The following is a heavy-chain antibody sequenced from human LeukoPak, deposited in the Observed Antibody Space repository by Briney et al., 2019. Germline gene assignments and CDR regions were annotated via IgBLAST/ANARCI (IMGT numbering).Heavy chain of an antibody. D-gene: IGHD3-3*01. J-gene: IGHJ4*02. CDR3: AKSSQSGGYYDFWSGYWYY. Sequence: GRSLRLSCAASGFTFSSYGMHWVRQAPGKGLEWVAVISYDGSNKYYADSVKGRFTISRDNPKNTLYLQMNSLRAEDTAVYYCAKSSQSGGYYDFWSGYWYYWGQGTLVTVSS. CDR1: GFTFSSYG. V-gene: IGHV3-30*18. CDR2: ISYDGSNK.